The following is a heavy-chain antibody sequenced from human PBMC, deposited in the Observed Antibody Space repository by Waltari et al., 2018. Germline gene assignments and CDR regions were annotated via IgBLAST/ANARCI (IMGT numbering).Heavy chain of an antibody. CDR3: ARIGHYARDGWFDP. CDR1: GGSISSSSYY. Sequence: QLQLQESGPGLVKPSETLSLTCTVSGGSISSSSYYWGWMRQPPGKGREWIGSIYYSGSTYYNPSLKSRVTISVDTSKNQFSLKLSSVTAADTAVYYCARIGHYARDGWFDPWGQGTLVTVSS. CDR2: IYYSGST. V-gene: IGHV4-39*07. J-gene: IGHJ5*02. D-gene: IGHD3-16*01.